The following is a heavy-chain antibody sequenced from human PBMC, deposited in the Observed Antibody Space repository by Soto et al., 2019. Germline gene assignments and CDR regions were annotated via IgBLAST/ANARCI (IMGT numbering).Heavy chain of an antibody. V-gene: IGHV3-21*01. CDR3: ARVAGKGYCSGGSCSDFDY. CDR1: VFTFSSYS. Sequence: GGSLRLSCAASVFTFSSYSMNWVRQAPGKGLEWVSSISSSSSYIYYADSVKGRFTISRDNAKNSLYLQMNSLRAEDTAVYYCARVAGKGYCSGGSCSDFDYWGQGTLVTVSS. D-gene: IGHD2-15*01. CDR2: ISSSSSYI. J-gene: IGHJ4*02.